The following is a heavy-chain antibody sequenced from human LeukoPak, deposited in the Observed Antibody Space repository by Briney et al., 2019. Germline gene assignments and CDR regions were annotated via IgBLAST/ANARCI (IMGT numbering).Heavy chain of an antibody. Sequence: SETLSLTCAVYGGSFSGYYWSWIRQPPGKGLEWIGEINHSGSTNYNPSLKSRVTISVDTSKNQFSLKLSSVTAADTAVYYCARGRTYDTPLGYWGQGTLVTVSS. CDR2: INHSGST. J-gene: IGHJ4*02. D-gene: IGHD3-3*01. CDR3: ARGRTYDTPLGY. CDR1: GGSFSGYY. V-gene: IGHV4-34*01.